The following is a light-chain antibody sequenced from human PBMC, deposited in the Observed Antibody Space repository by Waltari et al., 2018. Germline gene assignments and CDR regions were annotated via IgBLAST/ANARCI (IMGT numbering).Light chain of an antibody. CDR1: QDINNF. J-gene: IGKJ3*01. Sequence: QMTQSPSSLPASVGDRVTITCQTSQDINNFLNWYQHKPGKAPKLLIYDATNVEAGVPSRFSGSGFGTEFTFTIASLQPEDVATYYCQQYDNIFVTFGPGTKV. CDR2: DAT. V-gene: IGKV1-33*01. CDR3: QQYDNIFVT.